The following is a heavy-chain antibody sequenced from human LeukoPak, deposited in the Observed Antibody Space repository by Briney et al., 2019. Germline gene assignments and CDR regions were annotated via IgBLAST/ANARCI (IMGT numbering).Heavy chain of an antibody. CDR1: GLTFSSYE. CDR3: ARDRGISGYNPNWFDP. V-gene: IGHV3-48*03. CDR2: IGRTGTTI. D-gene: IGHD3-22*01. Sequence: GGSLRLSCAASGLTFSSYEMSWVRQAPGKGLEWVSYIGRTGTTIYYADSVKGRFTVSRDNPKNSLYLQMNSLRAEDTAVYYCARDRGISGYNPNWFDPWGQGTLVTVSS. J-gene: IGHJ5*02.